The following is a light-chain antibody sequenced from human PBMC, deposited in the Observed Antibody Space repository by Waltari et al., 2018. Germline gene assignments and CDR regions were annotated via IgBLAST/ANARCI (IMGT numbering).Light chain of an antibody. CDR2: DAS. CDR3: QQSYNTPLT. Sequence: DIQMTQSPSTLSASVGDRVTLTCRASQSISSWLAWYQQKPGKAPKLLIYDASSLESGVPSRFSASGSGTDFTLTISSLQPEDFASYHCQQSYNTPLTFGGGTRVYIK. J-gene: IGKJ4*01. CDR1: QSISSW. V-gene: IGKV1-39*01.